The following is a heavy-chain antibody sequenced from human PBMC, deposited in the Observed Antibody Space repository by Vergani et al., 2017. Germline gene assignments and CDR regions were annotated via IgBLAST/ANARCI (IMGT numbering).Heavy chain of an antibody. CDR1: GGSISSYY. Sequence: QVQLQESGPGLVKPSETLSLTCTVSGGSISSYYWSWIRQPPGKGLEWIGEINHSGSTNYNPSLKSRVTISVDTSKNQFSLKLSSVTAADTAVYYCASCTFGSSTSCYSHWGQGTLVTVSS. J-gene: IGHJ4*02. CDR3: ASCTFGSSTSCYSH. V-gene: IGHV4-34*01. CDR2: INHSGST. D-gene: IGHD2-2*01.